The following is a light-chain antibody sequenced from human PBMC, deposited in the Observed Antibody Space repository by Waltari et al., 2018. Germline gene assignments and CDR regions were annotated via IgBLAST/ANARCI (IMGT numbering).Light chain of an antibody. J-gene: IGKJ1*01. CDR1: QSISSW. V-gene: IGKV1-5*03. Sequence: DIQMTQSPATLSASVGDRVTITCRASQSISSWLAWYQQKPGKAPKLLIYKASSLESGVPSRFSGSGSWTEVTLTISSLQHDDFATYYCQQYNSYSPWTFGQGTKVEIK. CDR3: QQYNSYSPWT. CDR2: KAS.